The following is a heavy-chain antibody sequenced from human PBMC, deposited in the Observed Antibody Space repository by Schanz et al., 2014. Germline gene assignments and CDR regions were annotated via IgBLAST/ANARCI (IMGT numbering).Heavy chain of an antibody. J-gene: IGHJ5*01. Sequence: EEQLVESGGGLVQPGRSLTLSCTTSGFTFTDHALSWVRQAPGQGLQWVGFIRSKDYGGPPEYVAPVKGRFTISRDDSRGIVYLHMTSLKTEDTGVYYCTRDSRTWNNWFDSWGQGTLVIVSS. D-gene: IGHD1-1*01. CDR2: IRSKDYGGPP. CDR3: TRDSRTWNNWFDS. V-gene: IGHV3-49*04. CDR1: GFTFTDHA.